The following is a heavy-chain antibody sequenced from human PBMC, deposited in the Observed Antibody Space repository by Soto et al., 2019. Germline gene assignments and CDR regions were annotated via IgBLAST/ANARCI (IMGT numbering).Heavy chain of an antibody. D-gene: IGHD6-13*01. CDR1: GFSFSDYA. CDR3: ARQTWVSSSWSPFDY. V-gene: IGHV3-33*01. Sequence: GGSLRLSCAASGFSFSDYAMHWVRQAPGKGLEWVALIWYDGSNKYYADSVKGRFTISRDNSKNTLYLQMNSLRAEDTGVYYCARQTWVSSSWSPFDYWGQGTLVTVSS. J-gene: IGHJ4*02. CDR2: IWYDGSNK.